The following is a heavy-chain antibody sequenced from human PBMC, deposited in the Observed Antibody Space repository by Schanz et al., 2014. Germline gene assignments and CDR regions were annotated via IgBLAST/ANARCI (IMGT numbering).Heavy chain of an antibody. CDR2: ISPYNGDT. CDR1: GYTFTSYG. CDR3: ARDRRRYCSTASCLHDNWFDP. J-gene: IGHJ5*02. V-gene: IGHV1-18*01. D-gene: IGHD2-2*01. Sequence: QVQLVQSGAEVKKPGASVKVSCKASGYTFTSYGISWVRQAPGQGLEWMGWISPYNGDTNYALKLQGRVTMTTDTSTGTAYMELRSLRSDDTAVYYCARDRRRYCSTASCLHDNWFDPWGQGTLVTVSS.